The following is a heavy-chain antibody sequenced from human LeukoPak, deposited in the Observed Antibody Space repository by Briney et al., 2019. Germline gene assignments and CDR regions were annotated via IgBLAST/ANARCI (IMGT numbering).Heavy chain of an antibody. J-gene: IGHJ4*01. V-gene: IGHV3-23*01. CDR1: GFTFSNSA. CDR3: AKGIYSSGWSYFDY. CDR2: LSGNGITT. Sequence: GGSVRVSCAASGFTFSNSAMSWVRQAPGKGLEWVSTLSGNGITTYYADSVKGRFTISRDNSKNTLYLQMNTLRAEDSALYYCAKGIYSSGWSYFDYWGHGTLVTVSS. D-gene: IGHD6-19*01.